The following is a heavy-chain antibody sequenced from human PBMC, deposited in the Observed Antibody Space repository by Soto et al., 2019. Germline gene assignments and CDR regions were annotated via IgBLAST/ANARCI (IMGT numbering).Heavy chain of an antibody. V-gene: IGHV3-23*01. CDR3: AKSFERAYRSTSYLHFDA. Sequence: XGALRLSFAASGFSFSTYSMTWVRQTPGKGLEWVSTITANGGTTYYPDSVKGRFTVSRDNSDNTLYLQMTSLRAEDTAIYFCAKSFERAYRSTSYLHFDAWGQGALVTVSS. CDR2: ITANGGTT. J-gene: IGHJ4*02. D-gene: IGHD6-6*01. CDR1: GFSFSTYS.